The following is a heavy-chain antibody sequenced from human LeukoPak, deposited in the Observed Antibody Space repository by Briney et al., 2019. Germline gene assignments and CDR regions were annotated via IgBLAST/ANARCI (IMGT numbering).Heavy chain of an antibody. CDR1: GFTFSSYG. CDR2: IRNSGSST. CDR3: AKQSHDYGGYMDF. V-gene: IGHV3-23*01. Sequence: PGGSLRLSCAASGFTFSSYGMNWVRQAPGKGLEWVSTIRNSGSSTPYADSVKGRFTISRDNSKNTLYPQLNSLRADDTALYYCAKQSHDYGGYMDFWGQGTLVTVSS. D-gene: IGHD4-17*01. J-gene: IGHJ4*02.